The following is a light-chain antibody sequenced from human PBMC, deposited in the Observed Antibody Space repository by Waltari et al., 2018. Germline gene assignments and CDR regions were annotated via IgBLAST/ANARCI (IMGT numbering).Light chain of an antibody. J-gene: IGLJ3*02. Sequence: QTVVTQEPSLSLSPGGTVTLTCALSSGALSSTSYASWYQQTPSQAPRTLVYKTNRRSSGVPDRFSGSVRGNKAALTIAGAQADDEADYYCLQYMGSGIWVFGGGTKLTVL. CDR1: SGALSSTSY. CDR2: KTN. CDR3: LQYMGSGIWV. V-gene: IGLV8-61*01.